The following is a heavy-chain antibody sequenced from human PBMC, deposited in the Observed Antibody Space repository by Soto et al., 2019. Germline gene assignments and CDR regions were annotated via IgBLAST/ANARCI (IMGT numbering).Heavy chain of an antibody. D-gene: IGHD5-12*01. V-gene: IGHV3-23*01. CDR2: LSGSGSTT. CDR3: AKASKGYTGYDLDY. CDR1: GFSFGGYG. Sequence: EVQLLESGGDLVQPGGSLRLSCAASGFSFGGYGMSWVRQAPGKGLEWVSALSGSGSTTYYADSVGGRFIISRDNSRDTLFLQMTSVRAEDTAVYFCAKASKGYTGYDLDYWGQGTVVTVSP. J-gene: IGHJ4*02.